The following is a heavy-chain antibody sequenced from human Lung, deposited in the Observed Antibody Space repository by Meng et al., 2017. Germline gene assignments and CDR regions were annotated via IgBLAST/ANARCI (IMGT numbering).Heavy chain of an antibody. Sequence: QVHLVQAGLEVKKPGASAKVSCKASGYTLTTYGISWLRQAPGQGLGWMGWIDPGNGNRDFAEKFQDRLTMYNDTSSSTVYMELTRLTSDDTAVYYCARDRQWLFDYCGQGALVTVSS. CDR2: IDPGNGNR. D-gene: IGHD6-19*01. CDR1: GYTLTTYG. V-gene: IGHV1-18*01. CDR3: ARDRQWLFDY. J-gene: IGHJ4*02.